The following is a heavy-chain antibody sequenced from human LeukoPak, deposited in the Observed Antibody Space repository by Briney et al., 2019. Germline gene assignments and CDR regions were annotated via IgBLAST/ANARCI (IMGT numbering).Heavy chain of an antibody. Sequence: GGSLRLSRAASGFTFSSYGMHWVRQAPGKGLEWVAVIWYDGSNKYYADSVRGRFTISRDNSKNTLYLQMNSLRAEDTAVYYCARDVRYSSGWYNYYYYYGMDVWGQGTTVTVSS. V-gene: IGHV3-33*01. CDR2: IWYDGSNK. D-gene: IGHD6-19*01. J-gene: IGHJ6*02. CDR3: ARDVRYSSGWYNYYYYYGMDV. CDR1: GFTFSSYG.